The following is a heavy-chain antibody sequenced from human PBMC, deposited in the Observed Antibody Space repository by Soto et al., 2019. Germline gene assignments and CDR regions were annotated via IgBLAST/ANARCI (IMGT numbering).Heavy chain of an antibody. D-gene: IGHD5-18*01. CDR2: ISGSGGST. CDR1: GFTFSSYA. J-gene: IGHJ6*04. Sequence: PGGALRVFSAASGFTFSSYAMSWVRQAPGKGLEWVSAISGSGGSTYYADSVKGRFTISRDNSKNTLYLQMNSLRAEDTAVYYCAKRPLRAYSYGLYGMDVWGDLTTVPVSP. CDR3: AKRPLRAYSYGLYGMDV. V-gene: IGHV3-23*01.